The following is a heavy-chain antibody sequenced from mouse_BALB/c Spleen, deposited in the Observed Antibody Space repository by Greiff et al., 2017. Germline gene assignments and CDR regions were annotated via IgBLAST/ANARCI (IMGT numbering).Heavy chain of an antibody. Sequence: QVQLKQSGAELVRPGASVKVSCKASGYAFTNYLIEGVKQRPGQGLEWIGVINPGSGGTNYNEKFKGKATLTADKSSSTAYMQLSSLTSDDSAVYFCARSYYYGSSYFDYWGQGTTLTVSS. V-gene: IGHV1-54*01. CDR3: ARSYYYGSSYFDY. D-gene: IGHD1-1*01. CDR2: INPGSGGT. CDR1: GYAFTNYL. J-gene: IGHJ2*01.